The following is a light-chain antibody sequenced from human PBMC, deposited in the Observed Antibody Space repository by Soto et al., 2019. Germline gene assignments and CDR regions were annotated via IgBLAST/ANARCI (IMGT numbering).Light chain of an antibody. V-gene: IGLV2-23*01. Sequence: QSVLTQPASVSGSPGQSITISCTGSSSDVGTYDLVSWYQHHPGAAPKLMIYEATRRPSGISNRFSGSKSGNTASLTISGLQAEDEADYYCCSFAGSNSWVFGTGTKLTVL. CDR2: EAT. J-gene: IGLJ1*01. CDR1: SSDVGTYDL. CDR3: CSFAGSNSWV.